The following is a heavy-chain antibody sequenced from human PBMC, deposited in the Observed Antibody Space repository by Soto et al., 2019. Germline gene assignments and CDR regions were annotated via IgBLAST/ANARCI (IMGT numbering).Heavy chain of an antibody. CDR2: ISSSSSYI. J-gene: IGHJ4*02. Sequence: GGSLRLSCAASGFTFSSYAMSWVRQAPGKGLEWVSSISSSSSYIYYADSVKGRFTISRDNAKNSLYLQMNSLRAEDTAVYYCASSSAEGGSDYWGQGTLVTVSS. V-gene: IGHV3-21*01. CDR3: ASSSAEGGSDY. D-gene: IGHD6-25*01. CDR1: GFTFSSYA.